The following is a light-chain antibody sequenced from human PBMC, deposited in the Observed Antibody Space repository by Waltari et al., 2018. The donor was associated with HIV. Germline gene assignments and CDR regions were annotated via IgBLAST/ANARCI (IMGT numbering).Light chain of an antibody. V-gene: IGLV2-14*03. CDR1: SSDISAYNS. CDR2: GVS. J-gene: IGLJ1*01. Sequence: HSALTQPASVSGSPGQSITIFCIGTSSDISAYNSVAWYQQHPGKAPKLIVYGVSNRPSDVSARVSGSKSGNTASLTISGLQDDDESDYYCSSYTTTGTLVFGSGTKVTVL. CDR3: SSYTTTGTLV.